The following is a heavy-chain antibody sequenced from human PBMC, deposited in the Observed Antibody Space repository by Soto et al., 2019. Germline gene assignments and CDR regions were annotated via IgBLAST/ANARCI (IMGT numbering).Heavy chain of an antibody. CDR2: IIPIFGTA. CDR1: GGTFSSYA. V-gene: IGHV1-69*13. D-gene: IGHD5-18*01. Sequence: SVKVSCKASGGTFSSYAISWVRQAPGQGLEWMGGIIPIFGTANYAQKFQGRVTITADESTSTAYMELSSLRSEDTAVYYCARGRDTAMDWFDPWGQGTLVTVSS. CDR3: ARGRDTAMDWFDP. J-gene: IGHJ5*02.